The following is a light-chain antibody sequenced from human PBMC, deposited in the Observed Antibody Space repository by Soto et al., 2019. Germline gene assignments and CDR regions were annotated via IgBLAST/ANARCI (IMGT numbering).Light chain of an antibody. CDR1: SGHISYI. Sequence: QSVLTQSSSASASLGPSVKLTCTLNSGHISYIIAWHQQQPGKAPRHLMNLEGRGSYNRGSGVPRRFSGSSSGADRYLTICILQFEDEADYYCETWDSIINWVFGGGTKLAVL. CDR2: LEGRGSY. J-gene: IGLJ3*02. V-gene: IGLV4-60*02. CDR3: ETWDSIINWV.